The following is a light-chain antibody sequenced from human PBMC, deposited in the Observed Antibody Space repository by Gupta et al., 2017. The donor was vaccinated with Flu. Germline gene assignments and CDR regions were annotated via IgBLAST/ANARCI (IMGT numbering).Light chain of an antibody. V-gene: IGKV2-30*02. CDR3: MQGTHWPT. CDR1: QSLVHRNGNTY. CDR2: RVS. J-gene: IGKJ1*01. Sequence: DVVMTQSPLSLPVPLEQPASISCRASQSLVHRNGNTYLTWFQQRPGQSPRRLIYRVSNRDSGVPDRFSGSGSGTDFTLKISRVEAEDVGVYYCMQGTHWPTFGQGTKVEIK.